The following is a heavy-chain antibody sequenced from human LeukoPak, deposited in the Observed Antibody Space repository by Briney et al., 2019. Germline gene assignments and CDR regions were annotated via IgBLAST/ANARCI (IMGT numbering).Heavy chain of an antibody. V-gene: IGHV5-51*01. CDR3: ARLTMVRGVISKIDY. CDR1: GYSFTSYW. J-gene: IGHJ4*02. CDR2: IYPGDSDT. Sequence: GESLKISCKGSGYSFTSYWIGWVRQMPGKGLEWMGIIYPGDSDTRYSPSFQGQVTISADKSISTAYLQWSSLKASDTAMYYYARLTMVRGVISKIDYWGQGTLVTVSS. D-gene: IGHD3-10*01.